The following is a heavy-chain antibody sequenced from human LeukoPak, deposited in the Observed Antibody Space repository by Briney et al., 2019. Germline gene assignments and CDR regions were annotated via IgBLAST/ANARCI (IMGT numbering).Heavy chain of an antibody. V-gene: IGHV3-23*01. D-gene: IGHD3-10*01. J-gene: IGHJ4*02. Sequence: GSLRLSCAAPGFTFSNHAMNWVRQAPGEGLEWVSTASASGAGTYYADSVRGRFTISRDNFKNMLYLQMDSLRAEDTAVYYCTKDHYYASGSYSDWGQGTLVTVSS. CDR2: ASASGAGT. CDR3: TKDHYYASGSYSD. CDR1: GFTFSNHA.